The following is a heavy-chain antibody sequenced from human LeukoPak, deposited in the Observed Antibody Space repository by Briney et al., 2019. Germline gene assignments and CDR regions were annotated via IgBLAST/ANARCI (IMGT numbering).Heavy chain of an antibody. D-gene: IGHD3-22*01. J-gene: IGHJ4*02. V-gene: IGHV3-23*01. CDR3: ARPAGSSGYHLGLDY. CDR1: GFTFSSYA. Sequence: GGSLRLSCAASGFTFSSYAMTWVRQAPGKGLEWVSAISGSGGSTYYADSVKGRFTISRDNSKNTLYLQMNSLRAEDTAVYYCARPAGSSGYHLGLDYWGQGTLVTVSS. CDR2: ISGSGGST.